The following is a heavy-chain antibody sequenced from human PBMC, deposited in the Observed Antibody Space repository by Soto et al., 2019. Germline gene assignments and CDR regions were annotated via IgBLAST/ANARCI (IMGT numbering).Heavy chain of an antibody. V-gene: IGHV4-39*01. CDR1: GGSISSSSYY. CDR2: IYYSGST. J-gene: IGHJ5*02. D-gene: IGHD3-3*01. Sequence: QLQLQESGPGLVKPSETLSLTCTVSGGSISSSSYYWGWIRQPPGKGLEWIGSIYYSGSTYYNPSLKSRVTISVDTSKNQFSLKLRSVTAADTAVYYCARHVHSITIFGVVIKDWFDPWGQGTLVTVSS. CDR3: ARHVHSITIFGVVIKDWFDP.